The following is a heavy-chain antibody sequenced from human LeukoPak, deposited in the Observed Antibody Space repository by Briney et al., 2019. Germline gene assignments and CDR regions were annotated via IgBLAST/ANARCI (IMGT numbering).Heavy chain of an antibody. CDR1: GGSISSYY. CDR2: IYYSGST. D-gene: IGHD3-22*01. V-gene: IGHV4-59*01. J-gene: IGHJ5*02. CDR3: ARGFGYYDRTKNWFDP. Sequence: SETLSLTCTVSGGSISSYYWSWIRQPPGKGLEWIGYIYYSGSTNYNPSLKSRVTISVDTSKNQFSLKLSSVTAADTAVYYCARGFGYYDRTKNWFDPWGQGTLVTVSS.